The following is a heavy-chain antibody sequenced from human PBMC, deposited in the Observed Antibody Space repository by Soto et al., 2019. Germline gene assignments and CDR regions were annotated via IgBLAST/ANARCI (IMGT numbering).Heavy chain of an antibody. CDR2: IDPSDSQT. CDR3: ARQIYDSDTGPNFQYYFDS. V-gene: IGHV5-10-1*01. J-gene: IGHJ4*02. D-gene: IGHD3-22*01. Sequence: GDSLKISCKGSGYSFAGYWITLVRQKPGKGLEWMGRIDPSDSQTYYSPSFRGHVTISVTKSITTVFLQWSSLRASDTAMYYCARQIYDSDTGPNFQYYFDSWGQGTPVTVSS. CDR1: GYSFAGYW.